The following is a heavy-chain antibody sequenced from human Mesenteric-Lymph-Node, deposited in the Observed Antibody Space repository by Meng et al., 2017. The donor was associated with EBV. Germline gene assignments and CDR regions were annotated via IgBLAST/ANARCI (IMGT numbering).Heavy chain of an antibody. CDR1: GYSFSSYG. V-gene: IGHV1-18*01. J-gene: IGHJ4*02. D-gene: IGHD4-23*01. CDR2: ISPYSGYT. CDR3: ARKNDYGGNFYYFDY. Sequence: VQMVQAGAEVKKPGASVKVSCKASGYSFSSYGMSGVRQAPGQGLEWMGWISPYSGYTDYPQRLQDRVTMTTDTSTSTAYMELRSLRSDDTAVYYCARKNDYGGNFYYFDYWGQGTLVTVSS.